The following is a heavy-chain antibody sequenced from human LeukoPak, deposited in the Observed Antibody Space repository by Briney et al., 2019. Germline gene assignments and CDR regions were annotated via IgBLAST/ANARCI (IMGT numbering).Heavy chain of an antibody. CDR2: IYYSGST. CDR3: ARGSYYFDY. J-gene: IGHJ4*02. Sequence: PSETLSLTCTVSGGSISSYYWSWIRQPPGKGLEWIGYIYYSGSTNFNPSLKSRVTISVDTSKNQFSLKVGSATAADTAVYYCARGSYYFDYWGQGTLVTVSS. CDR1: GGSISSYY. D-gene: IGHD3-10*01. V-gene: IGHV4-59*01.